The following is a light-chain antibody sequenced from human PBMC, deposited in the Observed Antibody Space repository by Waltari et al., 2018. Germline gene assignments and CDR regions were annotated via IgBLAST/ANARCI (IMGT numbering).Light chain of an antibody. CDR3: QQYNNWPPLT. CDR1: QSVSSN. Sequence: EIVMTQSQATLSVSPGVRATVSCRASQSVSSNLAWYQQKPGQAPRLLIYGASTRATGIPARFSGSRSGTEFTLTISSLQSEDFAVYYCQQYNNWPPLTFGGGTKVEIK. J-gene: IGKJ4*01. CDR2: GAS. V-gene: IGKV3-15*01.